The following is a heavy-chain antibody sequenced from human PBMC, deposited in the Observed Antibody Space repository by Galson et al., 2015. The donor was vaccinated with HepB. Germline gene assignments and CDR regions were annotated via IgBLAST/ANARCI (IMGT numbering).Heavy chain of an antibody. D-gene: IGHD1-26*01. CDR3: ARVRSESSSWELLVWFDP. V-gene: IGHV4-4*02. J-gene: IGHJ5*02. CDR1: GGSISSSNW. CDR2: IYHSGST. Sequence: ETLSLTCAVSGGSISSSNWWSWVRQPPGKGLEWIGEIYHSGSTNYNPSLKSRVTISVDKSKNQFSLKLSSVTAADTAVYYCARVRSESSSWELLVWFDPWGQGTLVTVSS.